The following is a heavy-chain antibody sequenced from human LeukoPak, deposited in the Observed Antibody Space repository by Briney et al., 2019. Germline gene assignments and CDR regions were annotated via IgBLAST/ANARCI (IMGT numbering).Heavy chain of an antibody. CDR2: IYYSGRT. J-gene: IGHJ4*02. D-gene: IGHD3-22*01. V-gene: IGHV4-59*01. Sequence: PSETLSLTCTVSGGSISSYYWSWIRQPPGKGLEWIGYIYYSGRTNYNPSLKSRVTISVDTSKNQFSLKLSSVTAADTAVYYCARDYYDSSGYPYFDYWGQGTLVTVSS. CDR1: GGSISSYY. CDR3: ARDYYDSSGYPYFDY.